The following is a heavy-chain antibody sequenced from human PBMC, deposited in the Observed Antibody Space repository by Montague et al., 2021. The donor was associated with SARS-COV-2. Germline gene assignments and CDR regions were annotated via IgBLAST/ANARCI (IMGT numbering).Heavy chain of an antibody. CDR1: GGSVSSSSYY. Sequence: SETLSLTCTVSGGSVSSSSYYWGWIRRPLGKGLEWIGNIYYTGSTYYNPSLKSRVTISVDTSKNQFSLKLSSVTAADTAVYYCARHITGSGNAFDIWGQGTMVTVSS. CDR3: ARHITGSGNAFDI. D-gene: IGHD3-10*01. V-gene: IGHV4-39*01. J-gene: IGHJ3*02. CDR2: IYYTGST.